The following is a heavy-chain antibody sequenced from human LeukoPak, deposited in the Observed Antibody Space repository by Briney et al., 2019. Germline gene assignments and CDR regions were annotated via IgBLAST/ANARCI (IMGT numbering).Heavy chain of an antibody. D-gene: IGHD5-12*01. Sequence: PGGSLRLSCAASGFTFSSYAMHWVRQAPGKGREWVAVISYDGSNKYYADSVKGRFTISRDNAKNSLYLQMNSLRAEDTAVFYCARDGTYTDYDPDFDIWGQGTLVTVSS. V-gene: IGHV3-30-3*01. CDR2: ISYDGSNK. J-gene: IGHJ4*02. CDR3: ARDGTYTDYDPDFDI. CDR1: GFTFSSYA.